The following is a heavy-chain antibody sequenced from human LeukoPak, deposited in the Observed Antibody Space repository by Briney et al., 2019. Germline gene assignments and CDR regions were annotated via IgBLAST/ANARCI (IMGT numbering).Heavy chain of an antibody. Sequence: GGSLRLSCAASGFTFSSYAMSWVRQAPGKGLDWVSGISGSDGSTYYADSVKGRFTISRDNSKNTVYLQMNSLRAEDTAVYYCAKNEYSRSHVDYWGQGTLVTVSS. CDR1: GFTFSSYA. V-gene: IGHV3-23*01. CDR3: AKNEYSRSHVDY. CDR2: ISGSDGST. J-gene: IGHJ4*02. D-gene: IGHD6-6*01.